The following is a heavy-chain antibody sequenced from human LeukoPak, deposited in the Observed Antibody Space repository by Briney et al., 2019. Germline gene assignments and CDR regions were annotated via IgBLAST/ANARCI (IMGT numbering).Heavy chain of an antibody. Sequence: GGSLRLSCAAPGFTFSSYAMSSVRQAPGKGLCWVSTISDNGGSTYYADSVKGRFTISRDNSKNTLYLQMNSLRAEETAVYYCAKPPPDSSSWLFDYWGQGALVTVSS. V-gene: IGHV3-23*01. CDR1: GFTFSSYA. D-gene: IGHD6-13*01. CDR2: ISDNGGST. CDR3: AKPPPDSSSWLFDY. J-gene: IGHJ4*02.